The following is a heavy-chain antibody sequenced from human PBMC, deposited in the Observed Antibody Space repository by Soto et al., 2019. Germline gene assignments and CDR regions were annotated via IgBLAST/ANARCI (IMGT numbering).Heavy chain of an antibody. D-gene: IGHD5-18*01. CDR3: ARDPKAQPPDY. CDR1: GGTFSSYT. J-gene: IGHJ4*02. V-gene: IGHV1-18*01. CDR2: ISAYNGNT. Sequence: ASVKVSWKASGGTFSSYTITWVRQAPGQGLEWMGWISAYNGNTNYAQKLQGRVTMTTDTSTSTAYMELRSLRSDDTAVYYCARDPKAQPPDYWGQGTLVTVSS.